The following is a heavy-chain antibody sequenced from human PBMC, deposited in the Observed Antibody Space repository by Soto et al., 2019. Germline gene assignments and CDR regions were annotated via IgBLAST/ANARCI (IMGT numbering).Heavy chain of an antibody. Sequence: QVHLQESGPGLVKPSQTLSLTCTVSGGSIISGGYYWSWIRQHPGKGLEWIGYIYYNGSPYYNPSLNRRVAISLATSKIQFSMNLRSETAADTAVYYCARRVRGYSGYDPPDYGGQGTLVTVSS. D-gene: IGHD5-12*01. J-gene: IGHJ4*02. CDR2: IYYNGSP. V-gene: IGHV4-31*03. CDR1: GGSIISGGYY. CDR3: ARRVRGYSGYDPPDY.